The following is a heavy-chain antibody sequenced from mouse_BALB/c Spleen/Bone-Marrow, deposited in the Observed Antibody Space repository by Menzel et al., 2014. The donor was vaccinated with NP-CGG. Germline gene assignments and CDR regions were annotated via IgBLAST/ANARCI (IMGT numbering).Heavy chain of an antibody. J-gene: IGHJ4*01. V-gene: IGHV5-6*01. CDR1: GFTFSSYG. CDR2: ISSGGSYT. Sequence: EVKLVESGGDLVKPGGSLKLSCAASGFTFSSYGMSWVRQTPDKRLEWVATISSGGSYTYYPDSVKGRFTISRDNAKNTLYLQMSSLKSEDTAMYYCARHRDAMDYWGQGTSATFSS. D-gene: IGHD3-3*01. CDR3: ARHRDAMDY.